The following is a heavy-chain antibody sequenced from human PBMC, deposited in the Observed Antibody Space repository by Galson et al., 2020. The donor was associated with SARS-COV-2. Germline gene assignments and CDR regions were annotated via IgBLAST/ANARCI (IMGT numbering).Heavy chain of an antibody. CDR2: IWYDGSNK. J-gene: IGHJ4*02. CDR3: ARDFGFDYGGNSFEPWGY. D-gene: IGHD4-17*01. V-gene: IGHV3-33*01. Sequence: GESLKISCAASGFTFSSYGMHWVRQAPGKGLEWVAVIWYDGSNKYYADSVKGRFTISRDNSKNTLYLQMNSLRAEDTAVYYCARDFGFDYGGNSFEPWGYWGQGTLVTVSS. CDR1: GFTFSSYG.